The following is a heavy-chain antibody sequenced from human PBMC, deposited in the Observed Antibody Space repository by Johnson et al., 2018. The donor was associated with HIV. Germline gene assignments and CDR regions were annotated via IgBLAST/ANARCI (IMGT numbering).Heavy chain of an antibody. V-gene: IGHV3-66*03. Sequence: EQLVESGGGLIQPGGSLRLSCSASGFTVSSKYMSWVRQAPGKGLEWVSVIYTGGSTYYADSVRGRFTISRDSSKNTLYLQMNSLRAEDTAVYYCAKGLMRGAFDMWGQGTMVTVSS. J-gene: IGHJ3*02. CDR3: AKGLMRGAFDM. CDR2: IYTGGST. D-gene: IGHD2-8*01. CDR1: GFTVSSKY.